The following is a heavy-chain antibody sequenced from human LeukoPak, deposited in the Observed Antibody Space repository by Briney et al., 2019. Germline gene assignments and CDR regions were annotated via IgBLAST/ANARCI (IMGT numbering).Heavy chain of an antibody. V-gene: IGHV3-23*01. J-gene: IGHJ6*02. Sequence: PGGSLRLSCAASGFTFSSYTMSWVRQAPGKGLERVSGISGRSDSIYYADSVEGRFTISRDYSKSTVDLQMNSLRAEDTAVYYCAREKWGRHHCGVDVWGQGTTVTVSS. CDR1: GFTFSSYT. D-gene: IGHD1-26*01. CDR3: AREKWGRHHCGVDV. CDR2: ISGRSDSI.